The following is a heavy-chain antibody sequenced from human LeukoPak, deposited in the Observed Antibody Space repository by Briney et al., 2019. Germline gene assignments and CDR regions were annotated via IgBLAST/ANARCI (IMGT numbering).Heavy chain of an antibody. CDR2: ISYGGSNK. J-gene: IGHJ5*02. V-gene: IGHV3-30-3*01. CDR1: GFTFSSYA. CDR3: AKDAYCSSTSCYAYNWFDP. D-gene: IGHD2-2*01. Sequence: GRSLRLSCAASGFTFSSYAMHWVRQAPGKGLEWVAVISYGGSNKYYADSVKGRFTVSRDNSKNTLYLQMNSLRAEDTAVYYCAKDAYCSSTSCYAYNWFDPWGQGTLVTVSS.